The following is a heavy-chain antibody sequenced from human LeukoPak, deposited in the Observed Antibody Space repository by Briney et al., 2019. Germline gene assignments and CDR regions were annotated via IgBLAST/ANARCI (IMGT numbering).Heavy chain of an antibody. D-gene: IGHD2-2*02. V-gene: IGHV1-2*02. J-gene: IGHJ6*03. CDR1: GYTFTGYY. CDR2: INPNSGGT. Sequence: ASVKVSFKASGYTFTGYYMHWVRQAPGQGLEWMGWINPNSGGTNYAQKFQGRVTMTRDTSISTAYMELSRLRSDDTAVYYCARDLSPDIVVVPAAIPDYYYYTDVWGKGTTVSVSS. CDR3: ARDLSPDIVVVPAAIPDYYYYTDV.